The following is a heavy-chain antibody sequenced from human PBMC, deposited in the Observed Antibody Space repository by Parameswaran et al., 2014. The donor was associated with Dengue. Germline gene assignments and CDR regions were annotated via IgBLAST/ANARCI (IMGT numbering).Heavy chain of an antibody. D-gene: IGHD1-26*01. V-gene: IGHV1-18*01. Sequence: ASVKVSCKASGYSLLNYGISWVRQAPGQGLEWMGWISANNAHTVYAQNVQDRVTMTTDTSTSTAYMELRSLRSDDTAVYYCARVIWEPNVAFDYWGQGTLVTVSS. J-gene: IGHJ4*02. CDR3: ARVIWEPNVAFDY. CDR1: GYSLLNYG. CDR2: ISANNAHT.